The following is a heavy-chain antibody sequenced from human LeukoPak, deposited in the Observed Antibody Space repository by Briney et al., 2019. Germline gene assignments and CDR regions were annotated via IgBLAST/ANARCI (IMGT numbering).Heavy chain of an antibody. CDR3: ASGGVRPGWFDP. V-gene: IGHV4-59*12. Sequence: SETLSLTCTVSGGSISSYYWSWIRQPPGKGLEWIGYIYYSGSTNYNPSLKSRVTISVDTSKNQFSLKLSSVTAADTAVYYCASGGVRPGWFDPWGQGTLVTVSS. CDR1: GGSISSYY. J-gene: IGHJ5*02. D-gene: IGHD3-16*01. CDR2: IYYSGST.